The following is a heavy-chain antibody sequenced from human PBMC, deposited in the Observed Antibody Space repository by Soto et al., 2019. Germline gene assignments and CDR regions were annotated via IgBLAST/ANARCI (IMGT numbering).Heavy chain of an antibody. Sequence: QVQLQESGPGLVKPSQTLSLTCTVSGGSISSGGYYWSWIRQHPGKGLAWIGYIYYSGSTYYNPSLKSPVTISVDTSKNQFSLKLSSVTAADTAVYYCARHNYDSSGTAVDVWGQGTTVTVSS. CDR2: IYYSGST. D-gene: IGHD3-22*01. CDR1: GGSISSGGYY. V-gene: IGHV4-31*01. J-gene: IGHJ6*02. CDR3: ARHNYDSSGTAVDV.